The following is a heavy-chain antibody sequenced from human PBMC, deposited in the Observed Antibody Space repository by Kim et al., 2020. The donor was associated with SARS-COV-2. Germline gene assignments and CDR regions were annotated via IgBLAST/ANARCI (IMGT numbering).Heavy chain of an antibody. CDR3: AREKVGCWFDP. V-gene: IGHV4-59*01. D-gene: IGHD1-26*01. Sequence: TNYSPSLKSRVTISVDTSKNQFSRKLSSVTAADTAVYYCAREKVGCWFDPWGQGTLVTVSS. CDR2: T. J-gene: IGHJ5*02.